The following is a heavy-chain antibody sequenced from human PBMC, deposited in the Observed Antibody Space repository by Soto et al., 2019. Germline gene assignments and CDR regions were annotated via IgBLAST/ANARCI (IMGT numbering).Heavy chain of an antibody. CDR3: ARDVTGTTEGNWFDP. Sequence: SETLSLTCTVYRGSISSYYWSRLRQPTGKGLEWIGYIYYSGSTNYNPSLKSRVTISVDTSKNQFSLKLSSVTAADTAVYYCARDVTGTTEGNWFDPWGQRTLGIVSS. J-gene: IGHJ5*02. CDR1: RGSISSYY. CDR2: IYYSGST. V-gene: IGHV4-59*01. D-gene: IGHD1-7*01.